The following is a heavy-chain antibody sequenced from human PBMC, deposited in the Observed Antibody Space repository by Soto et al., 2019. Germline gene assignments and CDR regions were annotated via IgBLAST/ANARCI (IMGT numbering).Heavy chain of an antibody. D-gene: IGHD6-13*01. V-gene: IGHV4-34*12. CDR2: IFYTGST. J-gene: IGHJ5*02. Sequence: SETLSLTCAVFGGSFSGYYWNWIRQPPGKGLEWIGSIFYTGSTNYYSSLKGRVIISVDPSKNQFSLKLTSVTAADTAMYYCARPKTIGAAAGKGWFDPWGQGTLVTVSS. CDR3: ARPKTIGAAAGKGWFDP. CDR1: GGSFSGYY.